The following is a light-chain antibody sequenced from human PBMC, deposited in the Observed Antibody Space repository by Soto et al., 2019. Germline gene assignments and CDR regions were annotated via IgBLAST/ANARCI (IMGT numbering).Light chain of an antibody. CDR2: DVS. CDR1: SSDVGGNKY. CDR3: SAFTGTPYV. V-gene: IGLV2-14*03. J-gene: IGLJ1*01. Sequence: QSVLTQPASVSGSPGQSITISCTGTSSDVGGNKYVSWYQHYPGKAPKLMICDVSNRPSGVSNRFSGSKSGNTASLTISGLQAEDEADYYCSAFTGTPYVLGTGTKVTVL.